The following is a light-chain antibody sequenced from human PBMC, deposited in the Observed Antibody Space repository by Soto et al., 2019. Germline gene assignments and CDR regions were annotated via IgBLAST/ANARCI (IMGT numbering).Light chain of an antibody. CDR3: QQSNSLHIT. V-gene: IGKV3-20*01. Sequence: VLTQSPSSLSVSLGERATITCRASQSIASSYLAWYQQKPGQPPRLLIYGTSNMARGIPDRFSGSGSGTDFTLTISSLEPEDFAMYFCQQSNSLHITFGRGTKVEI. J-gene: IGKJ4*01. CDR2: GTS. CDR1: QSIASSY.